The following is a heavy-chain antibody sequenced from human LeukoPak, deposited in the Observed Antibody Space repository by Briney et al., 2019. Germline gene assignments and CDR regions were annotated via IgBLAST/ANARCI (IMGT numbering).Heavy chain of an antibody. CDR3: ARGGGRYSVDY. V-gene: IGHV1-2*02. CDR1: GYTFIDYY. J-gene: IGHJ4*02. Sequence: GASVRVSCKASGYTFIDYYMHWVRQAPGQGLEWIGWISPNSGGTKYVQKFQGRVTMTRDTSITTVYMELSGLSFYDTAVYYCARGGGRYSVDYWGQGTLVIVSS. D-gene: IGHD1-26*01. CDR2: ISPNSGGT.